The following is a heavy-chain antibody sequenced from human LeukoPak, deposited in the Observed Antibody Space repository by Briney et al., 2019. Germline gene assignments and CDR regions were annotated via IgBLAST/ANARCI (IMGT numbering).Heavy chain of an antibody. V-gene: IGHV3-21*01. CDR3: ARVRHGGYGGGMDV. CDR1: GFTFSSYS. J-gene: IGHJ6*02. D-gene: IGHD5-12*01. Sequence: GGSLRLSCAASGFTFSSYSMNWVRQAPGKGLEWVSSISSSSSYIYYADSVKGRFTLSRDNAKNSLYLQMNSLRAEDTAVYYCARVRHGGYGGGMDVWGQGTTVTVSS. CDR2: ISSSSSYI.